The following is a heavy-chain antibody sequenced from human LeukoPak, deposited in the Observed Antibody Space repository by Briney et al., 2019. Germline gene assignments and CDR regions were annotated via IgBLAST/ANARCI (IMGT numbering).Heavy chain of an antibody. CDR3: ARVAWFGEGYYFDY. CDR2: IYHSGST. J-gene: IGHJ4*02. D-gene: IGHD3-10*01. CDR1: GYSISSGYY. Sequence: PSETLSLTCSVSGYSISSGYYWGWIRQPPGKGLEWIGSIYHSGSTYYKSSLKSRVTISVDTSKNQFSLKLSSVTAADTAVYYCARVAWFGEGYYFDYWGQGTLVTVSS. V-gene: IGHV4-38-2*02.